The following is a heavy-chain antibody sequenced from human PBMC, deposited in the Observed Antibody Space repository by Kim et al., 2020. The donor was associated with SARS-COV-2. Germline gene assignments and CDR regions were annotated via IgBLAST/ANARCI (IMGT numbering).Heavy chain of an antibody. V-gene: IGHV4-34*01. J-gene: IGHJ4*02. D-gene: IGHD2-21*02. CDR1: GGSFSGYY. Sequence: SETLSLTCAVYGGSFSGYYWSWIRQPPGKGLEWIGEINHSGSTNYNPSLKSRVTISVDTSKNQFSLKLSSVTAADTAVYYCAREYCGGDCQFDYWGQGTL. CDR3: AREYCGGDCQFDY. CDR2: INHSGST.